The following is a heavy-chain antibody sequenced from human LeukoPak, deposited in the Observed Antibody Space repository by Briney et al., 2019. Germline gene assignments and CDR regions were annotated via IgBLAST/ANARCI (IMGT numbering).Heavy chain of an antibody. V-gene: IGHV1-18*01. J-gene: IGHJ4*02. Sequence: GASVKVSCKASGYTFTSYGISWVRQAPGQGLEWMGWISAYNGNTNYAQKFQGRVTITTDESTSTAYMELSSLRSEDTAVYYCARVRTGYYPALDYWGQGTLVTVSS. CDR1: GYTFTSYG. D-gene: IGHD1-26*01. CDR3: ARVRTGYYPALDY. CDR2: ISAYNGNT.